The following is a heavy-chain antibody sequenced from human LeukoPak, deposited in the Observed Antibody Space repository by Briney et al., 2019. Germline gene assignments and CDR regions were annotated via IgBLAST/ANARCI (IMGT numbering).Heavy chain of an antibody. J-gene: IGHJ4*02. CDR3: AKVRDRLSSFYPAA. CDR1: GYTFTDYF. Sequence: ASVKVSCKASGYTFTDYFIRWVRQAPGQGLEWMGWINPHSGGRNSAQKFQGRVTMTRDTSITTAYLELSGLTSDDTAMYYCAKVRDRLSSFYPAAWGQGTLVTVSS. CDR2: INPHSGGR. D-gene: IGHD6-13*01. V-gene: IGHV1-2*02.